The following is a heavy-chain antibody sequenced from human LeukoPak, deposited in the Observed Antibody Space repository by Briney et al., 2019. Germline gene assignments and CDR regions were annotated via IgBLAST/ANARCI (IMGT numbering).Heavy chain of an antibody. Sequence: PGGSLRLSCAASGFTFSSYSMSWVRQAPGKGLEWVSYISSSSSTIYYADSVKGRFTISRDNAKNSLYLQMNSLRAEDTAVYYCARGHGSGSYYPDYWGQGTLVTASS. D-gene: IGHD3-10*01. CDR1: GFTFSSYS. J-gene: IGHJ4*02. CDR3: ARGHGSGSYYPDY. CDR2: ISSSSSTI. V-gene: IGHV3-48*01.